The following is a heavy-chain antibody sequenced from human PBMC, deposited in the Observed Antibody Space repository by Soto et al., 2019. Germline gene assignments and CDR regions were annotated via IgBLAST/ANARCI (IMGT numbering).Heavy chain of an antibody. V-gene: IGHV1-46*01. J-gene: IGHJ6*02. Sequence: SVKVSCEASGYAFTSYYIHWGRQAPGQGLEWMAIINPSGGGTSYAQRFQGRITMTRDTSTGTVYMELSSLRSEDTAVYYCARDRLAAAGTYYYYGMDVWGQGTTVTVSS. CDR2: INPSGGGT. D-gene: IGHD6-13*01. CDR1: GYAFTSYY. CDR3: ARDRLAAAGTYYYYGMDV.